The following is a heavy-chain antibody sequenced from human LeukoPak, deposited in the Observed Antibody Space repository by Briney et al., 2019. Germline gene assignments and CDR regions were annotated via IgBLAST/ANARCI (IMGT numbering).Heavy chain of an antibody. CDR2: IYTSGST. D-gene: IGHD5/OR15-5a*01. J-gene: IGHJ4*02. CDR1: GGSISSYY. V-gene: IGHV4-4*09. CDR3: ARYHHTSSTRLFDY. Sequence: SETLSLTCTVSGGSISSYYWSWIRQPPGKGLGWIGYIYTSGSTNYNPSLKSRVTISVDTSKNQFSLKLSSVTAADTAVYYCARYHHTSSTRLFDYWGQGTLVTVSS.